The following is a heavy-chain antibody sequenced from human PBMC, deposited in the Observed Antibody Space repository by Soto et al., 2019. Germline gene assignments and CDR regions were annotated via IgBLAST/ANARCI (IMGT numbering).Heavy chain of an antibody. J-gene: IGHJ4*02. CDR3: ARENPLSSIADRRYFEY. D-gene: IGHD6-6*01. CDR2: ISYDGSNK. CDR1: VCTFSSYA. Sequence: PVGSLRLSCASSVCTFSSYAMHCVRQSPGKWLEWVAVISYDGSNKYYADSVKGRFTISRDNSKNTLYLQMNSLRAEDTAVYYCARENPLSSIADRRYFEYWGQGTLVIVSS. V-gene: IGHV3-30-3*01.